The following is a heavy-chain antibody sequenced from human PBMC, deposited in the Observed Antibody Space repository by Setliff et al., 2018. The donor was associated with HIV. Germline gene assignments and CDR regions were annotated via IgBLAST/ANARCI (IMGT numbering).Heavy chain of an antibody. CDR3: ARDFIAVAGLFDY. CDR2: INPSGGSS. J-gene: IGHJ4*02. Sequence: ASVKVSCKASGYTFTSYYMNWVRQAPGQGLEWMGIINPSGGSSTYAQKFQGRVAMTRDTSTSTAYMELRSLRSDDTAVYYCARDFIAVAGLFDYWGQGTLVTVSS. CDR1: GYTFTSYY. V-gene: IGHV1-46*01. D-gene: IGHD6-19*01.